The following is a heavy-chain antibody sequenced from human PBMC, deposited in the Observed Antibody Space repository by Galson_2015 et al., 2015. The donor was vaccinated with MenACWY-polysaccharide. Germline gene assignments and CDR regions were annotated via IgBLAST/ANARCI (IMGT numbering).Heavy chain of an antibody. CDR2: IYYSGRT. D-gene: IGHD3-10*01. Sequence: SETLSLTCTVSGGSISSSSYYWGWIRQPPGKGLEWIGSIYYSGRTYYNPSLKSRVTISVDTSKNQFSLKLSSVTAADTAVYYCARDEYGSGSYSDSYYYGMDVWGQGTTVTVSS. CDR1: GGSISSSSYY. V-gene: IGHV4-39*07. J-gene: IGHJ6*02. CDR3: ARDEYGSGSYSDSYYYGMDV.